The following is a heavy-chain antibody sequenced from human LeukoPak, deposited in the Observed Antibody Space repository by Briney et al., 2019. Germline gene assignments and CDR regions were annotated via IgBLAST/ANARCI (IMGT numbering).Heavy chain of an antibody. CDR2: IRSKAYGGTT. D-gene: IGHD3-22*01. Sequence: GRSLRLSCTASGFTFGDYAMSWVRQAPGKGLEWVGFIRSKAYGGTTEYAASVKGRFTISRDDSKSIAYLQMNSLKAEDTAVYYCTRDLGGSGYYRGYWGQGTLVTVSS. V-gene: IGHV3-49*04. J-gene: IGHJ4*02. CDR3: TRDLGGSGYYRGY. CDR1: GFTFGDYA.